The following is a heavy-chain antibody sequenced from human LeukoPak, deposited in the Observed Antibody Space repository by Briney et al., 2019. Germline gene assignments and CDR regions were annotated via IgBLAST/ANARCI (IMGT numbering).Heavy chain of an antibody. CDR2: ICTTGDT. CDR3: ARGLYYYDSSGYYGDTFDV. J-gene: IGHJ3*01. V-gene: IGHV3-13*04. D-gene: IGHD3-22*01. CDR1: GFTFSSYD. Sequence: GGSLRLSCAASGFTFSSYDMHWVRQPPGKGLEWVSGICTTGDTYYPGSVKGRFTISRENAKNALYLQMNSLRAGDTAVYYCARGLYYYDSSGYYGDTFDVWGQGTMVIVSS.